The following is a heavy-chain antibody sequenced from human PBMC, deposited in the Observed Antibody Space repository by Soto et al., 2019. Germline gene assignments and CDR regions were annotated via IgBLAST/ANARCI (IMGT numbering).Heavy chain of an antibody. V-gene: IGHV3-21*01. CDR3: ARDSADIVVVVAASCFDY. Sequence: GVSLRLSCAASGVTCSSYSMNWVRQATGKGLEWVSSISSSSSYIYYADSVKGRFTISRDNAKNSLYLQMYSLRAEDTAVYYCARDSADIVVVVAASCFDYWGQGTLVTVSS. CDR2: ISSSSSYI. D-gene: IGHD2-15*01. CDR1: GVTCSSYS. J-gene: IGHJ4*02.